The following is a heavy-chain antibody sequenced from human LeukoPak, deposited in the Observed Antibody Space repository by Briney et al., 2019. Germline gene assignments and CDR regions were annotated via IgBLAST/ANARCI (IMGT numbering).Heavy chain of an antibody. D-gene: IGHD6-13*01. CDR1: GYTLTELS. CDR2: FDPEDGET. Sequence: ASVKVSCKVSGYTLTELSMHWVRQAPGKGLEWMGGFDPEDGETIYAQKFQGRVTMTEDTSTDTAYMELSSLRSEDTAVYYCATDKIAAAGTNWFDPWGQGTLVTVSS. V-gene: IGHV1-24*01. CDR3: ATDKIAAAGTNWFDP. J-gene: IGHJ5*02.